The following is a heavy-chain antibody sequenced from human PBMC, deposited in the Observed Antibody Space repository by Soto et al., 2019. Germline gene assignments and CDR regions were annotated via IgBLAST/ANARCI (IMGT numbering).Heavy chain of an antibody. CDR3: GRGPSPRAPAGGTPYYYAMDV. D-gene: IGHD6-13*01. CDR1: GYDFTAYD. V-gene: IGHV1-8*02. Sequence: ASVKVSCKTSGYDFTAYDINWVRQASGQGLEWMGWMNPINGATGSARRFQGRVSMTRNAATGTAYLELTGLRSDDTGVYYCGRGPSPRAPAGGTPYYYAMDVWGQGTTVTVSS. J-gene: IGHJ6*02. CDR2: MNPINGAT.